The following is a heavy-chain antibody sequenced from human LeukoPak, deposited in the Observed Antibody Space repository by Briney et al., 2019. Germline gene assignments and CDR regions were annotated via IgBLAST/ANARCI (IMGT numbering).Heavy chain of an antibody. CDR2: ISSSSSTI. D-gene: IGHD3-22*01. J-gene: IGHJ4*02. CDR1: RFTFSSYS. V-gene: IGHV3-48*01. CDR3: ARDPGPYYYDSSGYYYFDY. Sequence: GGSLRLSCAASRFTFSSYSMNWVRQAPGKGLEWVSYISSSSSTIYYADSVKGRFTISRDNAKNSPYLQMNSLRAEDTAVYYCARDPGPYYYDSSGYYYFDYWGQGTLVTVSS.